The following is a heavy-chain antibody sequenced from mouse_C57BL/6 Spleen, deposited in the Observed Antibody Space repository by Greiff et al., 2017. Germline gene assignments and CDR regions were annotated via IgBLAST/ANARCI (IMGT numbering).Heavy chain of an antibody. J-gene: IGHJ3*01. D-gene: IGHD4-1*02. CDR1: GFPITSGYY. CDR3: AGDPTGTEGFAY. Sequence: VKLQESGPGLVKPSQSLFLTCSITGFPITSGYYWIWIRQSPGKPLEWMGYITHSGETFYNPSLQSPISITRETSKNQFFLQLNSVTTEDTAMYYCAGDPTGTEGFAYWGQGTLVTVSA. CDR2: ITHSGET. V-gene: IGHV12-3*01.